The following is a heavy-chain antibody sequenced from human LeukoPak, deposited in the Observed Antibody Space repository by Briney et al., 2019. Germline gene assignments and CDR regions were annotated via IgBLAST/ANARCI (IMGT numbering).Heavy chain of an antibody. CDR2: IIPIFGTA. CDR1: GGTFSSYA. CDR3: ARVAGSDYYYYYMDV. V-gene: IGHV1-69*05. J-gene: IGHJ6*03. Sequence: SVKVSCKASGGTFSSYAISWVRQAPGQGLEWMGGIIPIFGTANYAQKFQGRVTITTDESTSTAYMELSSLTSEDTAVYYCARVAGSDYYYYYMDVWGKGTTVTVSS.